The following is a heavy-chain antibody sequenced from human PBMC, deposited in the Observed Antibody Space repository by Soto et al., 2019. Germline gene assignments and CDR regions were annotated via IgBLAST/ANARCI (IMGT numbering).Heavy chain of an antibody. V-gene: IGHV4-34*01. CDR3: ARGDEMYYFDY. CDR1: GGSFSGYY. J-gene: IGHJ4*02. CDR2: INHSGST. Sequence: QVQLQQWGAGLLKPSETLSLTCAVYGGSFSGYYWSWIRQPPGKGLEWIGEINHSGSTNYNPSLKRRVTISVDTSKNQFSLKLSSVTAADTAVYYCARGDEMYYFDYWGQGTLVTVSS.